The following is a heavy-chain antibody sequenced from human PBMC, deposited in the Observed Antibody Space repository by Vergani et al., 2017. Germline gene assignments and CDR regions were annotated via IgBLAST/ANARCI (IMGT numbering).Heavy chain of an antibody. V-gene: IGHV3-23*01. Sequence: EVQLLESGGGLVQPGGSLRLSCAASGFTFSSYAMSWVRQAPGKGLEWVSAISGSGGSTYYADSVKGRFTISRDNAKNSLYRQMNSLRAEDTAVYYCARSDSSGYYYYYYYMDVWGKGTTVTVSS. CDR1: GFTFSSYA. J-gene: IGHJ6*03. CDR2: ISGSGGST. CDR3: ARSDSSGYYYYYYYMDV. D-gene: IGHD3-22*01.